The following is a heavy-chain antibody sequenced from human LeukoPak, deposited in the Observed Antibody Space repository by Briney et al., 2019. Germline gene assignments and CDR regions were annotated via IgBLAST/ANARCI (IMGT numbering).Heavy chain of an antibody. D-gene: IGHD3-3*01. CDR3: ARDGYDFWSGYYIPFDY. J-gene: IGHJ4*02. Sequence: SETLSLTWTVSGGSISSYYWSWIRQPPGKGLEWIGYIYYSGSTNYNRSLKIRVTISVDTSKNQFSLKLSSVTAADTAVYYCARDGYDFWSGYYIPFDYWGQGTLVTVSS. CDR1: GGSISSYY. CDR2: IYYSGST. V-gene: IGHV4-59*01.